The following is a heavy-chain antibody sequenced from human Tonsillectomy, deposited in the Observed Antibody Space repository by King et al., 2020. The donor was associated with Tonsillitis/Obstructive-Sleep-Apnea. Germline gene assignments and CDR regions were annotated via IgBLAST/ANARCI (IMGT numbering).Heavy chain of an antibody. CDR3: ARWGDGKRSHY. J-gene: IGHJ4*02. V-gene: IGHV3-33*01. CDR1: GFTFKNHG. CDR2: IWYDGSNK. Sequence: VQLVESGGGVVQPGGSLRLSCAASGFTFKNHGMHWVRQAPGKGLEWVAVIWYDGSNKYYAESVNGRFTISRDNSQKTLYLQMNSLRAEDTAVYYCARWGDGKRSHYWGQGTLVTVSS. D-gene: IGHD4-23*01.